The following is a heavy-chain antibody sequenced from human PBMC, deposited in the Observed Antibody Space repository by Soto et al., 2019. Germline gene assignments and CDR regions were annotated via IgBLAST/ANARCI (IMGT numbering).Heavy chain of an antibody. J-gene: IGHJ6*02. CDR3: ARDRGYIYPSHYGMDV. Sequence: QVQLVESGGGVVQPGRSLRLSCAASGFTFSSYGMHWVRQAPGKGLEWVAVIWYDGSNKYYADSVKGRFTISRDNSKNTLYLQMNSLRAEDTAVYYCARDRGYIYPSHYGMDVWGQGTTVTVSS. CDR1: GFTFSSYG. D-gene: IGHD5-18*01. V-gene: IGHV3-33*01. CDR2: IWYDGSNK.